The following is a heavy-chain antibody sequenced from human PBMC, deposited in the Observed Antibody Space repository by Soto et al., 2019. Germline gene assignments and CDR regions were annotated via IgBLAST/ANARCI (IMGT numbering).Heavy chain of an antibody. Sequence: EASVKVSCKASGYTFTGYYMHWVRQAPGQGLEWMGWINPNSGGTNYAQKFQGRVTMTRDTSISTAYMELSRLRSDDTAVYYCARVAEPYYYYGMDVWGQGTTVTVSS. CDR3: ARVAEPYYYYGMDV. D-gene: IGHD2-15*01. J-gene: IGHJ6*02. V-gene: IGHV1-2*02. CDR2: INPNSGGT. CDR1: GYTFTGYY.